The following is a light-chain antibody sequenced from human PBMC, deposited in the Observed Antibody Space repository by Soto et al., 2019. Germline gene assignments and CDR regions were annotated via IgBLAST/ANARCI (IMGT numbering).Light chain of an antibody. J-gene: IGKJ4*01. V-gene: IGKV1-13*02. Sequence: AIQLTQSPSSLSASVGDRLIITCRASQGISSALAWYQQKPGKPPRLLIYGASSLESGVPSRFSGSGFGTDFTLTISNMQPEGFATYYCQQYNTYPLTFGGGTKVEIK. CDR3: QQYNTYPLT. CDR2: GAS. CDR1: QGISSA.